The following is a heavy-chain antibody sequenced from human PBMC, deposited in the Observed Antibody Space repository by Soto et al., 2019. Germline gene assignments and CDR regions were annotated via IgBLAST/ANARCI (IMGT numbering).Heavy chain of an antibody. D-gene: IGHD3-16*01. Sequence: PSETMSLTWSVSDGTISNYYWTLVRQSPEKGLEWIGYMYYNGNINYNPSLKSRVTISIDTSKNQFSLTLKSVTAADTAVYYCASGGNWFDPWGQGVLVTVSS. CDR2: MYYNGNI. J-gene: IGHJ5*02. CDR3: ASGGNWFDP. CDR1: DGTISNYY. V-gene: IGHV4-59*01.